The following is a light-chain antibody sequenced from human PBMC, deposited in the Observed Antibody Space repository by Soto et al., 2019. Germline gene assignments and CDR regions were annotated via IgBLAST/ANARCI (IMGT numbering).Light chain of an antibody. CDR1: SSNIGNNA. CDR3: AAWDDSLNAPRV. J-gene: IGLJ2*01. CDR2: YDD. Sequence: QSVLTQPPSVSEAPRQRVTISCSGSSSNIGNNAVNWYQQLPGKAPKLLIYYDDLLPSGVSDRFSGSKSGTSASLAISGLQSEDEADYYCAAWDDSLNAPRVFGGGTKLTVL. V-gene: IGLV1-36*01.